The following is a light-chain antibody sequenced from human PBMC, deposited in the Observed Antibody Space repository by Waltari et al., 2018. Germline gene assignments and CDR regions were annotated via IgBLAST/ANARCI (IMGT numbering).Light chain of an antibody. V-gene: IGKV1-39*01. CDR1: QNIRTR. Sequence: SIADRVPITCRASQNIRTRLIWYQQKPGRAPKVLIYEVSNLQSGVPSRFSGTGSGTDFTLTISSPQPEDSATYYCQQSSHIPYTFGQGTKLEIK. CDR2: EVS. CDR3: QQSSHIPYT. J-gene: IGKJ2*01.